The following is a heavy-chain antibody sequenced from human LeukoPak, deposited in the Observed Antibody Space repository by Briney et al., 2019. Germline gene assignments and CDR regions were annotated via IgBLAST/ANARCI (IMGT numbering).Heavy chain of an antibody. CDR2: INPNSGGT. J-gene: IGHJ4*02. V-gene: IGHV1-2*02. Sequence: ASVKVSCKASGYTFTGYYMHWVRQAPGQGLEWMGWINPNSGGTNYAQKFQGRVTMTRDTSISTAYMELSRLRSDDTAVYYCARDYDFWSGYFDFDYWGQGTLVTVFS. D-gene: IGHD3-3*01. CDR1: GYTFTGYY. CDR3: ARDYDFWSGYFDFDY.